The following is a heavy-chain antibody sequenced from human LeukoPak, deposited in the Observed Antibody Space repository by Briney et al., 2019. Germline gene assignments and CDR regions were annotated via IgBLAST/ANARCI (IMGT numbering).Heavy chain of an antibody. CDR2: MSGSGGST. J-gene: IGHJ4*02. Sequence: GGSLRLSCAASGFTFTSYAMSWVRQAPGEGLEWVSGMSGSGGSTYYADSVKGRFTISRDNSKNTLYLQMNSLRVEDTAVYYCAKRNYYDSRGYYEYYFDDWGQGTLVTVSS. CDR3: AKRNYYDSRGYYEYYFDD. V-gene: IGHV3-23*01. CDR1: GFTFTSYA. D-gene: IGHD3-22*01.